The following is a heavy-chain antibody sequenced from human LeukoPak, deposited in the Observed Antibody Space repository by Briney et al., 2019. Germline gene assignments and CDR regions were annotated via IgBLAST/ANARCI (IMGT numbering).Heavy chain of an antibody. CDR1: GFTFSSYA. D-gene: IGHD5-24*01. Sequence: PGGSLRLSCAASGFTFSSYAMHWVRQAPGKGLEWVAVISYDGSNKYYADSVKGRFTISRDNSKNTLYLQMNSLRAEDTAVYYCARDFQQIEDKRNNSPDYWGQGTLVTVSS. CDR3: ARDFQQIEDKRNNSPDY. V-gene: IGHV3-30*04. J-gene: IGHJ4*02. CDR2: ISYDGSNK.